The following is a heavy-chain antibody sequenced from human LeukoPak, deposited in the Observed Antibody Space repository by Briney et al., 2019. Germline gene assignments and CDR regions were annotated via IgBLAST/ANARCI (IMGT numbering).Heavy chain of an antibody. J-gene: IGHJ4*02. CDR2: ISGSGGST. D-gene: IGHD3-3*01. V-gene: IGHV3-23*01. Sequence: GGSLRLSCAASGFTFSSYAMSWVRQAPGKGLEWISAISGSGGSTYYADSVKGRFTISRDNSKNTLYLQMNSLRAEDTAVYYCARAGNYDFWSGYSQLDYWGQGTLVTASS. CDR3: ARAGNYDFWSGYSQLDY. CDR1: GFTFSSYA.